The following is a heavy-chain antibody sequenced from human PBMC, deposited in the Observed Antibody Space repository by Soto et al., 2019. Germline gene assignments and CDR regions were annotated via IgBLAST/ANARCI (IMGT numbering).Heavy chain of an antibody. CDR2: IIPILGIA. V-gene: IGHV1-69*02. D-gene: IGHD5-18*01. Sequence: SVKVSCKASGGTFSSYTISWVRQAPGQGLEWMGRIIPILGIANYAQKFQGRVTITADKSTSTAYMELSSLRSEDTAVYYCARTRGYSYGSTHYYYGMDVWGQGTTVTVSS. CDR3: ARTRGYSYGSTHYYYGMDV. CDR1: GGTFSSYT. J-gene: IGHJ6*02.